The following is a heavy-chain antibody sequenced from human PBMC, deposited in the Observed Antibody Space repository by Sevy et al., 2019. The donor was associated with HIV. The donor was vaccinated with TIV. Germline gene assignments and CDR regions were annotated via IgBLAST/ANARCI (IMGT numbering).Heavy chain of an antibody. D-gene: IGHD3-10*01. V-gene: IGHV4-31*03. Sequence: SETLSLTCTVSGGSISSGGYYWSWIRQHPGKGLEWIGYIYYSGSTYYNPSLKSRVTISVDTSKNQFSLKLSSVTAADTAVYYCARVAPIGGPSGTYYYYGMDVWGQGTTVTVSS. CDR1: GGSISSGGYY. CDR3: ARVAPIGGPSGTYYYYGMDV. J-gene: IGHJ6*02. CDR2: IYYSGST.